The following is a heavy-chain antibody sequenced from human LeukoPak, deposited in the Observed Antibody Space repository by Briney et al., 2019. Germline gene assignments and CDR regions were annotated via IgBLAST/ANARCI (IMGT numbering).Heavy chain of an antibody. CDR3: ARVVGTDEGADY. CDR2: IKPDGSEK. D-gene: IGHD1-7*01. Sequence: PGGSLRLSCAASGFTFRNYWMNWVRQAPGKGLEWVANIKPDGSEKRYVDSVKGRLTISRDNAKNSLYLQMNSLRAEDTAVYYCARVVGTDEGADYWGQGTLVTVSS. V-gene: IGHV3-7*04. CDR1: GFTFRNYW. J-gene: IGHJ4*02.